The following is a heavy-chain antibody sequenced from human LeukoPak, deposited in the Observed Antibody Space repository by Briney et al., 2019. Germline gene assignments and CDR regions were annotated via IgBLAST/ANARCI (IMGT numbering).Heavy chain of an antibody. CDR2: ISGSGGST. CDR3: AKDQLGFGELFPKVFDY. CDR1: GFTFSSYA. D-gene: IGHD3-10*01. V-gene: IGHV3-23*01. Sequence: GGSLRLSCAASGFTFSSYAMSWVRQAPGKGLEWVSAISGSGGSTYYADSVKGRFTISRDNSKYTLYLQMNSLRAEDTAVYYCAKDQLGFGELFPKVFDYWGQGTLVTVSS. J-gene: IGHJ4*02.